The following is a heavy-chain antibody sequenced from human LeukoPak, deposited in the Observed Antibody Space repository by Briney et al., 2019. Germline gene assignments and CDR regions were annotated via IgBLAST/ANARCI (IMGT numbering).Heavy chain of an antibody. Sequence: SETLSLTCTVSGGSISSYYCSWIRQPPGKGLEWIGYIYYSVSTNYNPSLKSRVTISVDTSKNQFCLNLSSVTAADTAVYYCARRSGYSYGLFDYWGQGTLVTVSS. CDR3: ARRSGYSYGLFDY. V-gene: IGHV4-59*01. CDR1: GGSISSYY. D-gene: IGHD5-18*01. J-gene: IGHJ4*02. CDR2: IYYSVST.